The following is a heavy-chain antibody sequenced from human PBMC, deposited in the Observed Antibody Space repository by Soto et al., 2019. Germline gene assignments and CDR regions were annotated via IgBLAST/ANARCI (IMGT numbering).Heavy chain of an antibody. D-gene: IGHD4-17*01. Sequence: SVKVSCKASGFTFTSSAVQWVRQARGQRLEWIGWIVVGSGNTNYAQKFQERVTITRDMSTSTAYMELSSLRSEDTAVYYCPADLTTVVTPGDAFDIWGQGTMVTVYS. CDR1: GFTFTSSA. CDR2: IVVGSGNT. J-gene: IGHJ3*02. CDR3: PADLTTVVTPGDAFDI. V-gene: IGHV1-58*01.